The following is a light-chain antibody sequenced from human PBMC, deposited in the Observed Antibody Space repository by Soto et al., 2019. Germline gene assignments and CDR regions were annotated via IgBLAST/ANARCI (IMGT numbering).Light chain of an antibody. CDR3: NSHGGSNNFWV. V-gene: IGLV2-8*01. J-gene: IGLJ3*02. CDR1: SSDVGAYNS. Sequence: QSVLTQPPSASGSPGQSVTISCTGTSSDVGAYNSVSWYQQHPGKAPRLMIYEVNKRPSGVPDRFSGSKSGIMASLTVSGLQAEDEADYYCNSHGGSNNFWVFGGGTKVTVL. CDR2: EVN.